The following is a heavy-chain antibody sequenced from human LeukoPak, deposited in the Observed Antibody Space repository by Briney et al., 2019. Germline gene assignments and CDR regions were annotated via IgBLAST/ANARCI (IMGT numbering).Heavy chain of an antibody. Sequence: PSETLSLTCAVSGGSISSGGYSWSWLRQPPGKGLEWIGYIYHSGSTYYNPSLKSRVTISVDRSKNQFSLKLSSVTAADTAVYSCASAYGSGKSAFDIWGQGTMVTVSS. CDR1: GGSISSGGYS. CDR3: ASAYGSGKSAFDI. J-gene: IGHJ3*02. D-gene: IGHD3-10*01. CDR2: IYHSGST. V-gene: IGHV4-30-2*01.